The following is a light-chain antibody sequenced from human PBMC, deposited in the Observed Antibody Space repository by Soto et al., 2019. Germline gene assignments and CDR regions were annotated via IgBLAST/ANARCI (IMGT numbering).Light chain of an antibody. Sequence: EIVLTQSPGTLSLSPGERATLSCRASQSVSSNYLAWYQQKPGQAPRLLIYGASNRATGIPDRFSGSGSGTDFTLTINRLEPEDFAVYYCQQYGSSITFGQGTRLEIK. CDR2: GAS. CDR3: QQYGSSIT. V-gene: IGKV3-20*01. CDR1: QSVSSNY. J-gene: IGKJ5*01.